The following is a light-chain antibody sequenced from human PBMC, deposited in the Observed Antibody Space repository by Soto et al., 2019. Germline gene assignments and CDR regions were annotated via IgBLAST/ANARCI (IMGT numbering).Light chain of an antibody. J-gene: IGKJ2*01. CDR1: QGVSSN. V-gene: IGKV3-15*01. Sequence: EIVMTQSPPTLSVSPGERATLSCRASQGVSSNLAWYQQKPGQAPRLLIYGASTRATGIPARFSGSGSGTEFTLTLSSLQSEDFAVYYCQQYNNWTPTFGQGTKLEIK. CDR2: GAS. CDR3: QQYNNWTPT.